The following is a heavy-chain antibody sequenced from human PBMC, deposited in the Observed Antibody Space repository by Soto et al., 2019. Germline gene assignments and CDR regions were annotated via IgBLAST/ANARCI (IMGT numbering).Heavy chain of an antibody. J-gene: IGHJ4*02. D-gene: IGHD3-16*02. V-gene: IGHV4-30-2*01. Sequence: QLQLQESGSGLVKPSQTLSLTCAVSGGSISSGGYSWSWIRQPPGKGLEWIGYIYHSGSTYYNPSLQSRITIAIDKSKTQFSLQLSAATAADTAFYYCARSMITFGAVIVTPLGYWSQGTLVTVSS. CDR2: IYHSGST. CDR1: GGSISSGGYS. CDR3: ARSMITFGAVIVTPLGY.